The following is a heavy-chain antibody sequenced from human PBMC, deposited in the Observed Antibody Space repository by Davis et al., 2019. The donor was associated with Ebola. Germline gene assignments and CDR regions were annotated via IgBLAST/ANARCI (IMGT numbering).Heavy chain of an antibody. Sequence: MPGGSLRLSCTVSGGSISSSSYYWGWIRQPPGKGLEWIGSIYYSGSTYYNPSLKSRVTISVDTSKNQFSLKLSSVTAADTAVYYCARYSNYGEPWGSRDYWGQGTLVTVSS. J-gene: IGHJ4*02. CDR1: GGSISSSSYY. V-gene: IGHV4-39*01. D-gene: IGHD4-11*01. CDR3: ARYSNYGEPWGSRDY. CDR2: IYYSGST.